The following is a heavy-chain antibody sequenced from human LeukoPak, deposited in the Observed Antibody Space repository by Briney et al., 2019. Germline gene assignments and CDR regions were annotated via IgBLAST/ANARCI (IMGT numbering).Heavy chain of an antibody. V-gene: IGHV3-30*02. Sequence: GGTLTLPCATSGFAFYSYGMQWVRHAPGKGLEGVGFIRYDGTIKYYADSMKGRFTIYRDNSKNTLYLQMTTLRADGTAVYYCAKNAATNYYDSSGYYDHFDYWGQGTLVTVSS. CDR1: GFAFYSYG. J-gene: IGHJ4*02. CDR2: IRYDGTIK. CDR3: AKNAATNYYDSSGYYDHFDY. D-gene: IGHD3-22*01.